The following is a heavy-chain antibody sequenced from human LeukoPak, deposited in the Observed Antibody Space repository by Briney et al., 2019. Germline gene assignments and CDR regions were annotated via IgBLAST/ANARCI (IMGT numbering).Heavy chain of an antibody. D-gene: IGHD3-16*01. CDR3: AKGPLGRNYYYYYGMDV. CDR2: ISGSGGST. Sequence: GGSLRLSCAASGFTFSSYAMSWVRQAPGKGLEWVSAISGSGGSTYYADSVKGRFTISRDNSENTLYLQMNSLRAEDTAVYYCAKGPLGRNYYYYYGMDVWGQGTTVTVSS. J-gene: IGHJ6*02. V-gene: IGHV3-23*01. CDR1: GFTFSSYA.